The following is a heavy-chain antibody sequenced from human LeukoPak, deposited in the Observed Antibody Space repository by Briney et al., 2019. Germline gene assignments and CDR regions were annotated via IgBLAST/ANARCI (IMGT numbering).Heavy chain of an antibody. CDR3: ARESIGGYDYY. D-gene: IGHD5-12*01. CDR1: GFTCSSYS. Sequence: GGSLRLSCAASGFTCSSYSMNWVRQAPGKGLEWVSSISSSSSYIYYADSVKGRFTISRDNAKNSLYLQMNSLRAEDTAVYYCARESIGGYDYYWGQGTLVTVSS. J-gene: IGHJ4*02. CDR2: ISSSSSYI. V-gene: IGHV3-21*01.